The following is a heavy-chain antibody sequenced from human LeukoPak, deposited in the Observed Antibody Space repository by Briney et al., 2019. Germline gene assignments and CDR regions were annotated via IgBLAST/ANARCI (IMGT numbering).Heavy chain of an antibody. D-gene: IGHD4-11*01. Sequence: PSETLSLTCTVSGGSISSYYWSWIRQPPGKGLEWIGYIYYSGSTNYNPSLKSRVTISVDTSKNQFSLKLSSVTAADTAVYYCAKHIPPDYNNYRPRYYYGMDVWGQGTTVTVSS. CDR1: GGSISSYY. CDR2: IYYSGST. J-gene: IGHJ6*02. V-gene: IGHV4-59*08. CDR3: AKHIPPDYNNYRPRYYYGMDV.